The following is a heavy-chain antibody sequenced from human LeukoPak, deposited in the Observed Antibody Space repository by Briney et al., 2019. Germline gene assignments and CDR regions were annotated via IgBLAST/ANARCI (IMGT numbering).Heavy chain of an antibody. D-gene: IGHD3-9*01. CDR1: GYTFTSNY. CDR3: ATGPSTAFDWFFNY. Sequence: ASVKVSCKAFGYTFTSNYMHWVRQAPGQGPEWMGVISPSGGSTTYAQKFQGRVTLTRDMSTSTDYLELSSLRSEDTAVYYCATGPSTAFDWFFNYWGQGILVTVSS. CDR2: ISPSGGST. J-gene: IGHJ4*02. V-gene: IGHV1-46*01.